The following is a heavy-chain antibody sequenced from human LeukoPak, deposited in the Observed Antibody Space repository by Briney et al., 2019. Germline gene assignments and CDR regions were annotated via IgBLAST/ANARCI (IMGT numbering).Heavy chain of an antibody. CDR2: ISAYNGDT. V-gene: IGHV1-18*01. J-gene: IGHJ5*02. CDR1: GYTFSNYG. Sequence: ASVKVSCKASGYTFSNYGISWVRQAPGQGLEWMGWISAYNGDTNYAQKLQGRVTMTTDTSTSTVYMELRSLRSDDTAVYYCARYLVGRKYNWFDPWGQGTLVTVSS. CDR3: ARYLVGRKYNWFDP. D-gene: IGHD1-14*01.